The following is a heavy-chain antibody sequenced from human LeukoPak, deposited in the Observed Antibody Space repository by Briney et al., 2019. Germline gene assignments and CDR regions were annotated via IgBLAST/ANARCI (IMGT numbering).Heavy chain of an antibody. CDR3: ARRGYSNYVPRGWFDP. CDR1: GVAITSSSYC. V-gene: IGHV4-39*07. D-gene: IGHD4-11*01. CDR2: IYYSGRT. Sequence: PSETLCLTRAVSGVAITSSSYCCGSIRHPPGKGLEWIGSIYYSGRTYYNPSLKSRVSLSVDTSKNRVSLKVTYVTAADTAVYYCARRGYSNYVPRGWFDPWGQGTLVTVSS. J-gene: IGHJ5*02.